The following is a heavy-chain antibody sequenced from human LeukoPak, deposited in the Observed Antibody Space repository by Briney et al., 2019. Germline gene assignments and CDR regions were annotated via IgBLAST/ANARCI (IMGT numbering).Heavy chain of an antibody. CDR1: GGSISSYY. Sequence: SETLSLTCTVSGGSISSYYWSWIRQPAGKGLEWIGRIYTSGSTNYNPSLKSRVTMSVDTPKNQFSLKLSSVTAADTAVYYCARGSHCGGDCYAFDIWGQGTMVTVSS. CDR3: ARGSHCGGDCYAFDI. J-gene: IGHJ3*02. CDR2: IYTSGST. V-gene: IGHV4-4*07. D-gene: IGHD2-21*01.